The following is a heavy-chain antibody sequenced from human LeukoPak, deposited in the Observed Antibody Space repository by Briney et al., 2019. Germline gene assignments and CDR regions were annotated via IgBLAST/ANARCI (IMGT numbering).Heavy chain of an antibody. V-gene: IGHV1-2*02. D-gene: IGHD6-19*01. CDR2: INPNSGGT. CDR3: ARDSTGSIAVAGY. J-gene: IGHJ4*02. Sequence: ASVKASCKASGGTFSSYAISWVRQAPGQGLAWMGWINPNSGGTNYAQKFQGRVTMTRDTSISTAYMELSRLRSDDTAVYYCARDSTGSIAVAGYWGQGTLVTVSS. CDR1: GGTFSSYA.